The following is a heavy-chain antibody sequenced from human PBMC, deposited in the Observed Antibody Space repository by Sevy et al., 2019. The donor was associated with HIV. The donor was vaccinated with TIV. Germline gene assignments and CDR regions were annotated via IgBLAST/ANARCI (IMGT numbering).Heavy chain of an antibody. CDR1: GFTFIGYT. J-gene: IGHJ6*02. V-gene: IGHV3-21*01. CDR3: AREGTGRGYYYGLDV. CDR2: ISSTGKYI. D-gene: IGHD1-26*01. Sequence: GGSLRLSCAASGFTFIGYTMNWVRQAPGKGLEWVSSISSTGKYIYYAESLKGRFTVSRDNADNSLYLQINSLRAEDTAIYYCAREGTGRGYYYGLDVWGQGITVTVSS.